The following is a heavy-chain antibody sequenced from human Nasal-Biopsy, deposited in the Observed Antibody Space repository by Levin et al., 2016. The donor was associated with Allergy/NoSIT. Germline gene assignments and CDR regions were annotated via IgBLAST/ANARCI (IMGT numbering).Heavy chain of an antibody. J-gene: IGHJ4*02. V-gene: IGHV3-15*01. CDR3: TADLPASAAHSHDY. CDR1: GFTFSDAW. Sequence: GESLKISCAASGFTFSDAWMSWVRQAPGKGLEWVARIKSKAAGGTTDYAAPVKGRFTVSRDDSANTLYLEMSSLETEDTALYYCTADLPASAAHSHDYWGQGTLVTVSS. CDR2: IKSKAAGGTT. D-gene: IGHD6-13*01.